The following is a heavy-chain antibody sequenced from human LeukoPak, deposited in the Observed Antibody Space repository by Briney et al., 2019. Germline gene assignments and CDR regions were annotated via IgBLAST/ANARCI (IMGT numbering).Heavy chain of an antibody. CDR2: ISSSTTTI. J-gene: IGHJ6*03. CDR3: ARDRDSSGWYYYYYMDV. D-gene: IGHD6-19*01. CDR1: GFTFSSYS. V-gene: IGHV3-48*04. Sequence: GGSLRLSCAASGFTFSSYSMNWVRQAPGKGLEWVSYISSSTTTIYYADSVKGRFTISRDNAKNSLYLQMNSLRAEDTAVYYCARDRDSSGWYYYYYMDVWGKGTTVTVSS.